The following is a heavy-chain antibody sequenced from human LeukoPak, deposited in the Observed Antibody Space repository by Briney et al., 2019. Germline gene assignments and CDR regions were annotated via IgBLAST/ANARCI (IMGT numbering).Heavy chain of an antibody. CDR3: ARDPMTTAVGYYYGMDV. CDR2: IYYSGST. D-gene: IGHD4-17*01. J-gene: IGHJ6*04. Sequence: PSETLSLTCTVSGGSISSGGYYWSWIRQHPGKGLEWIGYIYYSGSTYYNPSLKSRVTISVDTSKNQFSLKLSSVTAADTAVYYCARDPMTTAVGYYYGMDVWGKETTVTVSS. CDR1: GGSISSGGYY. V-gene: IGHV4-31*03.